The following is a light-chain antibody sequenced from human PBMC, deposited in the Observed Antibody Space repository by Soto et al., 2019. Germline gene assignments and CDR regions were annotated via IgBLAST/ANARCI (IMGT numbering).Light chain of an antibody. Sequence: QSALTQPASVSGSPGQSITISCTGTSSDVGGYNYVSWYQQQSGKAPKLMIHEVSNRPSGVSNRFSGSKSGNTASLTISGLQAEDEADYYCSSYTSSRAYVFGIGTKVIV. J-gene: IGLJ1*01. V-gene: IGLV2-14*01. CDR2: EVS. CDR1: SSDVGGYNY. CDR3: SSYTSSRAYV.